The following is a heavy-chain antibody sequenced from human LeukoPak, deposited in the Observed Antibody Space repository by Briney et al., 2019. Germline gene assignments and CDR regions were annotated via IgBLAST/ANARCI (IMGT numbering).Heavy chain of an antibody. CDR1: GVTFISYA. Sequence: GGSLRLPCAASGVTFISYAMSCVRQAPGKGLEWVSAISGSGTSTYYADSVKGRFTISRDNSKNTLYLQMNSLRAEDTAVYYCAKAPPTPLYYYYYLDVWGKGTTVTVSS. CDR3: AKAPPTPLYYYYYLDV. J-gene: IGHJ6*03. CDR2: ISGSGTST. V-gene: IGHV3-23*01.